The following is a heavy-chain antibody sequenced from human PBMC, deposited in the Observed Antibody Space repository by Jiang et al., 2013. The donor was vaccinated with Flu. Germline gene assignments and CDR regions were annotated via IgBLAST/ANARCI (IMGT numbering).Heavy chain of an antibody. D-gene: IGHD6-19*01. J-gene: IGHJ4*02. CDR1: GFTFNTYD. V-gene: IGHV3-48*03. Sequence: VQLLESGGGLVQPGGSLRLSCAASGFTFNTYDMNWVRQAPGKGLEWVSYISRGGNAIYYAGSVKGRFTISRDNAKSSLSLQMNSLRDEDTAVYYCARDPGLEVAGTNFDYCGQGTLVTVSS. CDR3: ARDPGLEVAGTNFDY. CDR2: ISRGGNAI.